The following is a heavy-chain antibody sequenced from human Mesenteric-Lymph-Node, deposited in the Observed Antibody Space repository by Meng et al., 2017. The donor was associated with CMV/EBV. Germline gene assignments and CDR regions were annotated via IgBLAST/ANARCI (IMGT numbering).Heavy chain of an antibody. CDR1: GFTFNSYG. Sequence: GESLKISCVASGFTFNSYGMHWVRQAPGKGLEWVAFIWYDENQEEYTDSAKGRFTISRDNSKNTLYLQMNSLRAEDTAVYYCAKDKRITIFGVVIKRPLYFDYWGQGTLVTVSS. CDR3: AKDKRITIFGVVIKRPLYFDY. J-gene: IGHJ4*02. D-gene: IGHD3-3*01. V-gene: IGHV3-30*02. CDR2: IWYDENQE.